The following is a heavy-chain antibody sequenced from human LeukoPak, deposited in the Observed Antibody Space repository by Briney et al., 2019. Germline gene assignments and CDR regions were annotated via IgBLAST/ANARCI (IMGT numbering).Heavy chain of an antibody. CDR1: GFTVSSNS. V-gene: IGHV3-53*01. Sequence: GGSLRLSCAVSGFTVSSNSMSWVRQAPGKGLEWASLIHSGAGTYYADSLKGRFTISRDNPKNTLFLQMNSLRAEDTAVYYCARVPQQHWDFDLWGRGALVTVSS. J-gene: IGHJ2*01. D-gene: IGHD6-13*01. CDR2: IHSGAGT. CDR3: ARVPQQHWDFDL.